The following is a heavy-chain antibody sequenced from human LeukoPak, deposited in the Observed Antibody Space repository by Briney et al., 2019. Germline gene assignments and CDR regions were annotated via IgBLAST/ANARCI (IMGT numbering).Heavy chain of an antibody. J-gene: IGHJ5*02. D-gene: IGHD6-19*01. CDR2: INWKTGNG. CDR3: AKGSGSGWYGWFAP. Sequence: GRSLGLSCAVSGFNFDDYAMHWVRQAPGRGLEWVSGINWKTGNGIYADSVKGRFTISRDNSKNTFYLQMNNLRAEDTAVYFCAKGSGSGWYGWFAPWGQGTLVTVSS. V-gene: IGHV3-9*01. CDR1: GFNFDDYA.